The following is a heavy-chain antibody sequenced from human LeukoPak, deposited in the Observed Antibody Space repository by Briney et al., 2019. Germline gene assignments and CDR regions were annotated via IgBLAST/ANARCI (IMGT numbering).Heavy chain of an antibody. D-gene: IGHD6-13*01. CDR3: ATYSSSWLSNAFDI. J-gene: IGHJ3*02. CDR2: ISSSGSTI. CDR1: GFTFSDYY. V-gene: IGHV3-11*04. Sequence: GGSLRLSCAASGFTFSDYYMSWIRQAPGKGLEWVSYISSSGSTIYYADSVKGRFTISRDNAKNSLYLQMNSLRAEDTAVYYCATYSSSWLSNAFDIWGQGTMVTVSS.